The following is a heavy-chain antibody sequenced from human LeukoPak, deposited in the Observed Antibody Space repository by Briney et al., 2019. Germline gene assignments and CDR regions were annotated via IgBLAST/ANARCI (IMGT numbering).Heavy chain of an antibody. Sequence: ASVKVSCKASGYTFTSYDINWVRQATGQGLEWMGWMNPNSGNTGYAQKFQGRVTMTRNTSISTAYMELSSLRSDDTAVYYCARSWGHVYGGNLDYWGQGTLVTVSS. CDR2: MNPNSGNT. J-gene: IGHJ4*02. D-gene: IGHD4-23*01. CDR3: ARSWGHVYGGNLDY. V-gene: IGHV1-8*01. CDR1: GYTFTSYD.